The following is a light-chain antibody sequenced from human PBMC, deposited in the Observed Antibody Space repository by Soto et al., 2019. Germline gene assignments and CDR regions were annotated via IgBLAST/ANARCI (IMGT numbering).Light chain of an antibody. V-gene: IGKV1-13*02. J-gene: IGKJ4*01. Sequence: IQLTQSPSSLSASVGDRVTITCRASPGISNTLTWYQQKPGKPPRLLIYDASSLESGVPSRFSGSGSGTDFTLTISSLHPEDFATYYCNQFNSSPLTFGGRT. CDR1: PGISNT. CDR3: NQFNSSPLT. CDR2: DAS.